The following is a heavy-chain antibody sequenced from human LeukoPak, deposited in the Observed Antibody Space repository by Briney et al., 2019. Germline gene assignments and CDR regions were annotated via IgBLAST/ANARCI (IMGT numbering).Heavy chain of an antibody. CDR3: ASYDYGDYGGMDV. CDR2: VSGYNGKT. Sequence: ASVKVSCKAFGYTFTSYGISWVRQAPGQGLEWMGWVSGYNGKTNFAQKFQGRVTMTTDISTSTAYMEVGSLRSDDTAVYYCASYDYGDYGGMDVWGQGTTVTVSS. V-gene: IGHV1-18*01. D-gene: IGHD4-17*01. J-gene: IGHJ6*02. CDR1: GYTFTSYG.